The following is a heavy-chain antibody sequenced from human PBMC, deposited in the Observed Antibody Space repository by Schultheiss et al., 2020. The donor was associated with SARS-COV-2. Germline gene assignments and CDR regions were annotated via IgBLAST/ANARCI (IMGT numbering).Heavy chain of an antibody. CDR3: TRTLPSRIGYYFDS. CDR1: GFIFSRFW. Sequence: GGSLRLSCGASGFIFSRFWMSWVRQTPEKGLEWVANIRQDGNEKYHAESVRGRFIISRDNAKNLVYLQMNSLRVEDTAVYYCTRTLPSRIGYYFDSWGQGILITVSS. D-gene: IGHD2-15*01. CDR2: IRQDGNEK. V-gene: IGHV3-7*03. J-gene: IGHJ4*02.